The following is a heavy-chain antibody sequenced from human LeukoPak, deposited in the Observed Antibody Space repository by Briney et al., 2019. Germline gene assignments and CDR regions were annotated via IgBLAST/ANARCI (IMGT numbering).Heavy chain of an antibody. V-gene: IGHV4-59*12. J-gene: IGHJ4*02. CDR1: GGSISSYY. D-gene: IGHD6-19*01. CDR3: ARDYGAVAVPFDY. CDR2: ISHSGTT. Sequence: SETLSLTCTVSGGSISSYYWSWIRQPPGKGLEWVGYISHSGTTSYNSSLKSRVTISVDTSKNQFSLKLTSVTAADTAVYYCARDYGAVAVPFDYWGQGTLVTVSS.